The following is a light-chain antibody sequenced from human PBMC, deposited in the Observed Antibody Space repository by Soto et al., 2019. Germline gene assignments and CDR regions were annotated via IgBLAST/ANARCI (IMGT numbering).Light chain of an antibody. V-gene: IGKV1-5*03. CDR2: KAS. J-gene: IGKJ2*01. CDR3: QQSYTNPYT. CDR1: QSISSW. Sequence: IQLTQSPSSLSASVGDRVTITCRASQSISSWLAWYQKKPGKAPKLLIYKASGLESGAPSRFSGSGSGTDFTLTISSLQPEDFATYYCQQSYTNPYTFGQGTKVDIK.